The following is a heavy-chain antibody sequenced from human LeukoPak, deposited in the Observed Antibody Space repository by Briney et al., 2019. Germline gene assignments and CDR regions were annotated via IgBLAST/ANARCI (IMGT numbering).Heavy chain of an antibody. CDR3: ARGRYHYDSSGYYRGYYFDY. J-gene: IGHJ4*02. CDR1: GFTFSSYA. V-gene: IGHV3-30-3*01. D-gene: IGHD3-22*01. Sequence: GGSLRLPCAASGFTFSSYAMHWVRQAPGKGLEWVAVISYDGSNKYYADSVKGRFTISRDNSKNTLYLQMNSLRAEDTAVYYCARGRYHYDSSGYYRGYYFDYWGQGTLVTVSS. CDR2: ISYDGSNK.